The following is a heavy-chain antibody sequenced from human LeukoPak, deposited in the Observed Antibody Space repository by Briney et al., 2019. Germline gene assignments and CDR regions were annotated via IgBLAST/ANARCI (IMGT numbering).Heavy chain of an antibody. CDR3: ARVGKVARVPAAIRGVGRYYYYYGMDV. Sequence: ASVKVSCKASGYTFTGYYMHWVRQAPGQGLEWMGWISPNSGNTGYAQKFQGRVTMTRNTSISTAYMELSSLRSEDTAVYYCARVGKVARVPAAIRGVGRYYYYYGMDVWGQGTTVTVSS. J-gene: IGHJ6*02. D-gene: IGHD2-2*01. CDR1: GYTFTGYY. V-gene: IGHV1-8*02. CDR2: ISPNSGNT.